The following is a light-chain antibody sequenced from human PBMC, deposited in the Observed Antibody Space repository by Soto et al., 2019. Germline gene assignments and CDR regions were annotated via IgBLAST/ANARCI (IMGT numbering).Light chain of an antibody. CDR2: DVS. V-gene: IGLV2-14*01. CDR1: SSDVGSYNY. J-gene: IGLJ1*01. Sequence: QSALTQPASVSGSPGQSITISCTGTSSDVGSYNYVSWYQQHPGKAPQLMIYDVSNRPSGVSNRFTGSKSSNAASLTISGIQAEDEADYYCNSNTTSSPHFVFGTGTKMTVL. CDR3: NSNTTSSPHFV.